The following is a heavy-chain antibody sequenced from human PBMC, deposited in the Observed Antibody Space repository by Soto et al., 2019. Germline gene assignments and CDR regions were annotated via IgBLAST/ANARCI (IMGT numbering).Heavy chain of an antibody. CDR3: ARGDYGDKYYYYYYMDV. Sequence: GGSLRLSCAASGFTFDDYGMSWVRQAPGKGLEWVSGINWNGGSTGYADSVKGRFTISRDNAKNSLYLQMNSLRAEDTALYHCARGDYGDKYYYYYYMDVWGKGTTVTVS. CDR2: INWNGGST. CDR1: GFTFDDYG. V-gene: IGHV3-20*01. J-gene: IGHJ6*03. D-gene: IGHD4-17*01.